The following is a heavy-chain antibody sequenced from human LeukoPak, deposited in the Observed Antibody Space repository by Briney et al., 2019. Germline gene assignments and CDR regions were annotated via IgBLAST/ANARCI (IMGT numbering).Heavy chain of an antibody. CDR1: GGTFSSYA. V-gene: IGHV1-69*13. Sequence: ASVKVSCKASGGTFSSYAIGWVRQAPGQGLEWMGGIIPIFGTANYAQMFQGRVTITADESTSTAYMELSSLRSEDTAVYYCARDNPRYCSSTSCYDYGMDVWGQGTTVTVSS. CDR2: IIPIFGTA. D-gene: IGHD2-2*01. CDR3: ARDNPRYCSSTSCYDYGMDV. J-gene: IGHJ6*02.